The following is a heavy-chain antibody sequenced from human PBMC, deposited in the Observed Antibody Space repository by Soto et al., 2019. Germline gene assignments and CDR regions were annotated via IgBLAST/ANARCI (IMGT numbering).Heavy chain of an antibody. Sequence: PGGSLRLSCAASGFSFSTYAMSWVRQAPGKGLEWVAGISGSGGSTYYADSVKGRFTISRDNSKITLYLQLNSLRAEDTAVYYCAKSPGISDLVFPSPPDAFDIWGKGTTGTVSS. V-gene: IGHV3-23*01. CDR1: GFSFSTYA. J-gene: IGHJ3*02. CDR2: ISGSGGST. D-gene: IGHD2-15*01. CDR3: AKSPGISDLVFPSPPDAFDI.